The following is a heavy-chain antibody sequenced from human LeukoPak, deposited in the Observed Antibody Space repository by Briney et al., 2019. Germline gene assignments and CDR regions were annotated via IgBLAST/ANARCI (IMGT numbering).Heavy chain of an antibody. CDR3: ARKSNFVDSITIFGVVTYYFDY. CDR1: GFTFSSYR. D-gene: IGHD3-3*01. Sequence: GGSLRLSCAASGFTFSSYRMNWVRQAPGKGLEWVSSISSSSSYIYYADSVKGRFTISRDNAKNSLYLQMNSLRAEGTAVYYCARKSNFVDSITIFGVVTYYFDYWGQGTLVTVSS. J-gene: IGHJ4*02. V-gene: IGHV3-21*01. CDR2: ISSSSSYI.